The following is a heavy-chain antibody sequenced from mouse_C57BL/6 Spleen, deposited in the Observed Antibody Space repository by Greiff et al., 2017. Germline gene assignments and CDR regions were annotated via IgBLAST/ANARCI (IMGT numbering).Heavy chain of an antibody. V-gene: IGHV14-2*01. CDR1: GFNIKDYY. Sequence: VQLQQSGAELVKPGASVKLSCTASGFNIKDYYMHWVKQRTEQGLEGLGRIDPEDGETKYAPKFQGKATITADTSSNPAYLQLSILTSEDTAVYYCASRDDATTGFAYWGQVTLVTVSA. D-gene: IGHD1-1*01. CDR2: IDPEDGET. J-gene: IGHJ3*01. CDR3: ASRDDATTGFAY.